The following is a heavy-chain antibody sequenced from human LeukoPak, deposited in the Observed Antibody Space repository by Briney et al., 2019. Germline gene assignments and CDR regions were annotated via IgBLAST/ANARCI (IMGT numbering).Heavy chain of an antibody. V-gene: IGHV3-48*01. J-gene: IGHJ4*02. CDR3: ARGHMVIPSLNFDY. D-gene: IGHD3-22*01. Sequence: PGGSLRLSCAASGFTFSSYSMNWVRQAPGKGLEWVSYISSSSSTIYYADSVKGRFTISRDNAKNSLYLQMNSLRAEDTAVYYCARGHMVIPSLNFDYWGQGTLVTVSS. CDR2: ISSSSSTI. CDR1: GFTFSSYS.